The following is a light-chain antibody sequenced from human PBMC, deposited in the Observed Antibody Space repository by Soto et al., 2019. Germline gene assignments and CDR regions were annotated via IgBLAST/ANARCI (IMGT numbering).Light chain of an antibody. CDR1: QSINTF. J-gene: IGKJ1*01. Sequence: DIQVTQSPSSLSASVADRVTITCRASQSINTFLNWYQQSPGKPPNLLIYGASNLQIGGPSSFSGRESGTDFTLPISILQPEEFATYYCQQTYTSRPWTFGRGTKVEIK. CDR3: QQTYTSRPWT. CDR2: GAS. V-gene: IGKV1-39*01.